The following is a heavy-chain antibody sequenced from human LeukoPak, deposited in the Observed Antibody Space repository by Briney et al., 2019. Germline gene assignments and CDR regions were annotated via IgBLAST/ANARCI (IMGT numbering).Heavy chain of an antibody. V-gene: IGHV4-59*08. CDR2: IYYSGGT. CDR3: ARLPPISGDSSGWYGPP. D-gene: IGHD6-19*01. J-gene: IGHJ5*02. CDR1: GGSFSGYY. Sequence: SETLSLTCAVYGGSFSGYYWSWIRQPPGKGLEWIGYIYYSGGTNYNPSLKSRVTISVDTSKNQFSLKLSSVTAADTAVYYCARLPPISGDSSGWYGPPWGQGTLVTVSS.